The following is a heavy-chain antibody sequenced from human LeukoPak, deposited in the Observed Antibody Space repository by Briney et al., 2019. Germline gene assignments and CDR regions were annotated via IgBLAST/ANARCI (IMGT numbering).Heavy chain of an antibody. J-gene: IGHJ3*02. CDR2: IRYDGSNK. CDR1: GFTFSSYG. CDR3: AKGGITGTRAVAAFDI. D-gene: IGHD1-7*01. V-gene: IGHV3-30*02. Sequence: GGSLRLSCAASGFTFSSYGTHWVCQAPGKGLEWVAFIRYDGSNKYYADSVRGRFTISRDNSKNTLYLQMNSLRAEDTAVYYCAKGGITGTRAVAAFDIWGHGTMVTVSS.